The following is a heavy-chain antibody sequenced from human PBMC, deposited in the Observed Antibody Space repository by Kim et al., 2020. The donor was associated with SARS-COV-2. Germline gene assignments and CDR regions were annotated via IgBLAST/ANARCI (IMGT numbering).Heavy chain of an antibody. Sequence: ADSVKGRFTISRDNSKNSLYLQMNSLRTEDTALYYCAKGAIWFGELAFDYWGQGTLVTVSS. D-gene: IGHD3-10*01. CDR3: AKGAIWFGELAFDY. V-gene: IGHV3-43*01. J-gene: IGHJ4*02.